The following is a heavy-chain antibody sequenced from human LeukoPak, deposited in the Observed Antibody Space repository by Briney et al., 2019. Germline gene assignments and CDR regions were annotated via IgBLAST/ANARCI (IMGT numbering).Heavy chain of an antibody. CDR1: GYSINSAFY. CDR3: VRDGYYGSGSPGWFGP. Sequence: TSETLSLTCTVSGYSINSAFYWGWIRVPPGKGLEWIGGVFHRGTTYYNSSLKSRVNISIDTSKNQFSLKLNSLTAEDTAMYYCVRDGYYGSGSPGWFGPWGPGTLVIVSA. V-gene: IGHV4-38-2*02. CDR2: VFHRGTT. J-gene: IGHJ5*02. D-gene: IGHD3-10*01.